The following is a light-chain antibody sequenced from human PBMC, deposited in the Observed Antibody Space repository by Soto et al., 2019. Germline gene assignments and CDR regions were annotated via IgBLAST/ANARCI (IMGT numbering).Light chain of an antibody. J-gene: IGKJ1*01. CDR1: QTISIY. CDR3: QQNYSPPWT. V-gene: IGKV1-39*01. Sequence: DIQMTQSPSSLSASVGDRVIITCRASQTISIYLHWYQQKPGKAPKLLIYAASSLQSAVPSRFSGSGSGTSFTLTITNLQPEDFAAYYCQQNYSPPWTFGQGTKVEI. CDR2: AAS.